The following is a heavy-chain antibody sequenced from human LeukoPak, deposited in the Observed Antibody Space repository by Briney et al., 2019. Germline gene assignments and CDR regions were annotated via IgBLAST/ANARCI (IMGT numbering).Heavy chain of an antibody. Sequence: GGSRTLSCAASGFTVSSNYMTWVRQAPGKGLEWVSLIYGGTNTYYADSVKGRFTISRDNSKNTLYLQMNSLRAEDTAVYYCARGPQGGYIFFDYWGKGTLVSVSS. CDR1: GFTVSSNY. CDR2: IYGGTNT. CDR3: ARGPQGGYIFFDY. V-gene: IGHV3-66*01. J-gene: IGHJ4*02. D-gene: IGHD5-12*01.